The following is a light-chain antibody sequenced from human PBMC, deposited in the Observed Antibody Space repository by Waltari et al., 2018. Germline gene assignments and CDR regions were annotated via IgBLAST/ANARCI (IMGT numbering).Light chain of an antibody. CDR2: GAS. CDR1: QNLSSSH. V-gene: IGKV3-20*01. Sequence: EIVLTQSPGTLSLSAGDGATLSCRASQNLSSSHLAWYLQKPGQAPRLLMNGASRRATGIPDRFSGSGSGTDFTLTISRLEPEDFAVFYCHQFGESPDTFGQGTRLEIK. CDR3: HQFGESPDT. J-gene: IGKJ5*01.